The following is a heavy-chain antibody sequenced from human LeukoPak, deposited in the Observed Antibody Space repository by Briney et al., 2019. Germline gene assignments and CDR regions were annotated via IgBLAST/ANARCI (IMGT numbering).Heavy chain of an antibody. CDR2: TYYRSKWYN. J-gene: IGHJ4*02. D-gene: IGHD2-21*02. V-gene: IGHV6-1*01. CDR3: TRAEGDSWYFDY. Sequence: SQTLSLTCAISGDSVTSSRAAWNWIRQSPSRGLEWLGRTYYRSKWYNDYSVSVKSRIDINADTSKNQFSLQLNSVTPEDTAMYYCTRAEGDSWYFDYWGQGTLVTVSS. CDR1: GDSVTSSRAA.